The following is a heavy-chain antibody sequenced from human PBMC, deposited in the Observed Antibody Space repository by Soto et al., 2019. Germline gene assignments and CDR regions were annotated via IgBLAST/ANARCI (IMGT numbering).Heavy chain of an antibody. J-gene: IGHJ6*02. CDR3: ARDFRSTGYYYYGLDV. Sequence: PVGSLRLSCAASGFTFSRYWMHWVRQAPGKGLVWVSRVNSDGSSTTYADSVKGRFTLSRDNAKNTLFLQMNSLRAEDTAVYYCARDFRSTGYYYYGLDVWGQGTTVTVSS. CDR2: VNSDGSST. CDR1: GFTFSRYW. V-gene: IGHV3-74*03.